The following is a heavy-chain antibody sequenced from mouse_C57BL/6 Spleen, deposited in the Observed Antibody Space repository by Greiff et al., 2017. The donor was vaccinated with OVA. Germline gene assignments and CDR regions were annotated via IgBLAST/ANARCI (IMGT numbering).Heavy chain of an antibody. D-gene: IGHD4-1*01. V-gene: IGHV6-6*01. CDR1: GFTFSDAW. J-gene: IGHJ4*01. CDR2: IRNKANNHAT. Sequence: EVQVVESGGGLVQPGGSMKLSCAASGFTFSDAWMDWVRQSPEKGLEWVAEIRNKANNHATYYAESVKGRFTISRDDSKSSVYLQMNSLRAEDTGIYYCTPWDDNYAMDYWGQGTSVTVSS. CDR3: TPWDDNYAMDY.